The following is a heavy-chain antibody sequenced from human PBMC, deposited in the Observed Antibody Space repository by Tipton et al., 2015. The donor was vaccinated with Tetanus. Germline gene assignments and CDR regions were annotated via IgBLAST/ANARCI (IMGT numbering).Heavy chain of an antibody. CDR3: ARAFPGGTHRKNWFDA. J-gene: IGHJ5*01. CDR2: IYYSGST. CDR1: GGSVSSGSYY. D-gene: IGHD2-15*01. Sequence: TLSLTCTVFGGSVSSGSYYWSWIRQPPGKGLEWIGYIYYSGSTNYNPSPKSRVTLSVDTSKNQFSLKLSSVTAADTAVYYCARAFPGGTHRKNWFDAWGQGTPVTVSS. V-gene: IGHV4-61*01.